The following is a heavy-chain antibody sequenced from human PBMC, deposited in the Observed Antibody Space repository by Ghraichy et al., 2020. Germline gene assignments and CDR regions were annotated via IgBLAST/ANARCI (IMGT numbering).Heavy chain of an antibody. CDR3: ARAFDCSGGSCSGVVNYFDF. Sequence: GGSLRLSCAASGFNFNIYAMHWVRQSPGKGLEWVAVISYDGNIKYYAVSVEGRFTISRDNSKNTVTLQMNSLRAEDTAVYYCARAFDCSGGSCSGVVNYFDFWGQGNLVTVSS. CDR2: ISYDGNIK. V-gene: IGHV3-30-3*01. CDR1: GFNFNIYA. D-gene: IGHD2-15*01. J-gene: IGHJ4*02.